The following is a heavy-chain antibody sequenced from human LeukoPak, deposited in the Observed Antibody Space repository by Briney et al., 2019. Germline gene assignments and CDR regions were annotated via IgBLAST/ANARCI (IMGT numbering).Heavy chain of an antibody. D-gene: IGHD6-19*01. CDR1: GFTFSSYA. Sequence: GGSLRLSCAASGFTFSSYAMSWVRQAPGKGLEWVSAISGSGGSTYYADSVKGRFTISRDDSKNTLFLQMNTLRAEDTAVYYCAIQSSSGWSGFDFWGQGTLVTVSS. CDR2: ISGSGGST. CDR3: AIQSSSGWSGFDF. J-gene: IGHJ4*02. V-gene: IGHV3-23*01.